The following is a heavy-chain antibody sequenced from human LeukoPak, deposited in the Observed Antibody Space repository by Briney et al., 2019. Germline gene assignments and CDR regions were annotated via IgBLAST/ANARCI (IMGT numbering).Heavy chain of an antibody. J-gene: IGHJ4*02. CDR1: GGSFSGYY. D-gene: IGHD6-13*01. V-gene: IGHV4-34*01. Sequence: SETLSLTCAVYGGSFSGYYWSWIRQPPREGLEWIGEINHSGSTNYNPSLKSRVTISVDTSKNQFSLKLSSVTAADTAVYYCARGGWYSSSWSFDYWGQGTLVTVSS. CDR2: INHSGST. CDR3: ARGGWYSSSWSFDY.